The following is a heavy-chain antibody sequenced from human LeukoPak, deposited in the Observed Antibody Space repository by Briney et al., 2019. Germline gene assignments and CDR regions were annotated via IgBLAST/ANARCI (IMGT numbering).Heavy chain of an antibody. D-gene: IGHD5-12*01. CDR3: ATQNPPGSGYYDTYNWFDP. Sequence: GGSLRLSCTASGFTFDDYVMHWVRHAPGKGLEWVSLISGDGSGTYYADSVKGRFTISRDNSKNSLFLHMSGLRAEDTALYYCATQNPPGSGYYDTYNWFDPWGQGTLVTVAS. CDR2: ISGDGSGT. V-gene: IGHV3-43*02. J-gene: IGHJ5*02. CDR1: GFTFDDYV.